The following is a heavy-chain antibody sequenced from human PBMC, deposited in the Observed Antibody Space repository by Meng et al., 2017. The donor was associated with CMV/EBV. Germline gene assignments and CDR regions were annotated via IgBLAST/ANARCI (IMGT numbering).Heavy chain of an antibody. V-gene: IGHV4-59*01. D-gene: IGHD6-6*01. CDR3: ASTMYSSSSVDY. CDR2: IYYSGST. J-gene: IGHJ4*02. CDR1: GGSISSYY. Sequence: SETLSLTCTVSGGSISSYYWSWIRQPPGKGLEWIGYIYYSGSTNYNTSLKSRVTISVDTSKNQFSLKLSSVTAADTAVYYCASTMYSSSSVDYWGQGTLVTVSS.